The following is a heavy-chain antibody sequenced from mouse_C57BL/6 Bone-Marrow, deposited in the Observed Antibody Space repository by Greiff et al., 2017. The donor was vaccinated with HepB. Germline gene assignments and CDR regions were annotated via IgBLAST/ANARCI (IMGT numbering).Heavy chain of an antibody. CDR1: GYTFTSYD. Sequence: QVQLKQSGPELVKPGASVKLSCKASGYTFTSYDINWVKQRPGQGLEWIGWIYPRDGSTKYNEKFKGKATLTVDTSSSTAYMELHSLTSEDSAVYFCARPLYYYGSSPYYAMDYWGQGTSVTVSS. D-gene: IGHD1-1*01. CDR2: IYPRDGST. J-gene: IGHJ4*01. V-gene: IGHV1-85*01. CDR3: ARPLYYYGSSPYYAMDY.